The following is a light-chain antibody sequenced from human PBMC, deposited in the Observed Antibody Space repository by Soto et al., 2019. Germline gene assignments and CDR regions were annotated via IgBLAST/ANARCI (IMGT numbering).Light chain of an antibody. Sequence: EIVMTQSPVTLSVSPGERATLSCTASQSVNNNVAWYQQKPGHTPRLLIYSASIGATGTPARFSGSGSGSDFTLTISSLQSEDSAVYYCQQYNNWPPITFGQGTRLEIK. CDR2: SAS. V-gene: IGKV3-15*01. CDR1: QSVNNN. J-gene: IGKJ5*01. CDR3: QQYNNWPPIT.